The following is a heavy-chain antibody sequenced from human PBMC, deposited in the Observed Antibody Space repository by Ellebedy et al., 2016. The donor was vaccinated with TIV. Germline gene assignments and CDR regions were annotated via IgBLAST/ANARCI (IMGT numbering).Heavy chain of an antibody. D-gene: IGHD5-24*01. CDR2: ISWNSGKI. J-gene: IGHJ1*01. CDR1: GFTFDDYT. CDR3: TKGYGFEYFQS. Sequence: SLKISCAASGFTFDDYTMHWVRQVPGKGLEWVSGISWNSGKIGYADSVKGRFTISRDNAKNSLYLQMNSLRVEDTAFYYCTKGYGFEYFQSWGQGTRVTVSS. V-gene: IGHV3-9*01.